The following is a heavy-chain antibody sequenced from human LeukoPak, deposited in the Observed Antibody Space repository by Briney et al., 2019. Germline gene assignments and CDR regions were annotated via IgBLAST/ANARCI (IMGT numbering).Heavy chain of an antibody. CDR1: AYSISSGYY. J-gene: IGHJ4*02. CDR3: ARRPTLGYCSGGSCYGGGPFDY. CDR2: IYHSGST. V-gene: IGHV4-38-2*01. Sequence: PSETLSLTCAVSAYSISSGYYWGWIRQPPGKGLQWIGTIYHSGSTYYNPSLKSRVTISVDTSKSQFSLKLSSVTAADTAVYYCARRPTLGYCSGGSCYGGGPFDYWGQGTLVTVSS. D-gene: IGHD2-15*01.